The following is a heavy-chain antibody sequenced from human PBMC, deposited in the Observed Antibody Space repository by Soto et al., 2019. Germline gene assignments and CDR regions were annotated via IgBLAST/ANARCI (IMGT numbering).Heavy chain of an antibody. CDR3: AKEGFNTTMAAGYLDY. CDR1: GFTFSSCG. Sequence: GGSLRLSCAASGFTFSSCGMHWVRRAPGTGLEWVAVTSNDGRIKFYAESVKGRFSISRDNSKNMVYLQMNSLRADDTAVYYCAKEGFNTTMAAGYLDYWGQGTLVTVSS. J-gene: IGHJ4*02. V-gene: IGHV3-30*18. CDR2: TSNDGRIK. D-gene: IGHD5-18*01.